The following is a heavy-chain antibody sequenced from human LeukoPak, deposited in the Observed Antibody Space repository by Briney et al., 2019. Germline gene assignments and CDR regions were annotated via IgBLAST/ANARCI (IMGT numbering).Heavy chain of an antibody. CDR2: IIPIFGTA. CDR3: ARDLGRIVVVPAATHYYYYGMDV. J-gene: IGHJ6*02. V-gene: IGHV1-69*13. CDR1: GGTFSSYA. D-gene: IGHD2-2*01. Sequence: SVKVSCTASGGTFSSYAISWVRQAPGQGLEWMGGIIPIFGTANYAQKFQGRVTITADESTSTAYMELSSLRSEDTAVYYCARDLGRIVVVPAATHYYYYGMDVWGQGTTVTVSS.